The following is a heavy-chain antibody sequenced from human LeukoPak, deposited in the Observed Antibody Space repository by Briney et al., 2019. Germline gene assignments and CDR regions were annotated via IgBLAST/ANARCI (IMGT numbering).Heavy chain of an antibody. V-gene: IGHV3-74*01. CDR1: GFTFSRYW. CDR3: ARDYDFEDY. CDR2: INADGSST. D-gene: IGHD3-3*01. J-gene: IGHJ4*02. Sequence: GGSLRLSCEASGFTFSRYWIHWVRQAPGKGLVWVSRINADGSSTSYADSVKGRFTISRDNAKNTLYLQMNSLRAEDTAVYYCARDYDFEDYWGQGTLVTVSS.